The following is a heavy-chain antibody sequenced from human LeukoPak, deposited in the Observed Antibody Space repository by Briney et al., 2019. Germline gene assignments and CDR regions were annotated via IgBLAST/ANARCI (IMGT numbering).Heavy chain of an antibody. CDR1: GYTFTGYY. Sequence: ASVKVSCKASGYTFTGYYMHWVRQAPGQGLEWMGWINPNSGGTNYAQKFQGRVTMTRDTSISTAYMELSRLRSDDTAVYYCAGDHGDGFGELSDYWGQGTLVTVSS. CDR3: AGDHGDGFGELSDY. J-gene: IGHJ4*02. CDR2: INPNSGGT. V-gene: IGHV1-2*02. D-gene: IGHD3-10*01.